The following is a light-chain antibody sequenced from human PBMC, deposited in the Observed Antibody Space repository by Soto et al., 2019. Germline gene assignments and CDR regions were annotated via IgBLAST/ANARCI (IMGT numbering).Light chain of an antibody. J-gene: IGLJ1*01. CDR3: QSYDSSLSDLSYV. V-gene: IGLV1-40*01. CDR2: GNS. CDR1: SSNIGAGYD. Sequence: QSVLTQPPSVSGAPGQRVTISCTGSSSNIGAGYDVHWYQQLPGTAPKLLIYGNSNRPSGVPDRFSGSKSGTSASLAITGLQAEDEADYYCQSYDSSLSDLSYVFGTGTKLTVL.